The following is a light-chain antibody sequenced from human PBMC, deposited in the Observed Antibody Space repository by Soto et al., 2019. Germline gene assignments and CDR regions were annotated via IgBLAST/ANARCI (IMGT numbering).Light chain of an antibody. CDR1: QSISGC. J-gene: IGKJ4*01. CDR3: KQCYATPLT. V-gene: IGKV1-39*01. CDR2: AAY. Sequence: DIETTQSPSSLSASIGDRVTITCRASQSISGCLNWYRQKPGKAHELLMYAAYTLESGVQARFSGSASGTDFTLTIRSLQPEDSATYYCKQCYATPLTFGGGTKVDIK.